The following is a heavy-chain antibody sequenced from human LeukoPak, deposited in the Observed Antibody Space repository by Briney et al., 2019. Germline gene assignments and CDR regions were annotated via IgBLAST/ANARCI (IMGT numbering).Heavy chain of an antibody. Sequence: SETLSLTCAVYGESFSGYHWNWIRQPPGKGLEWIGEINHSGSINYNPSLKSRVSISVDTSKNQFSLNLSSVTAADTAVYYCARGLRRDGYNFGAFAIWGQGTMVTVSS. D-gene: IGHD5-24*01. CDR2: INHSGSI. CDR3: ARGLRRDGYNFGAFAI. J-gene: IGHJ3*02. CDR1: GESFSGYH. V-gene: IGHV4-34*01.